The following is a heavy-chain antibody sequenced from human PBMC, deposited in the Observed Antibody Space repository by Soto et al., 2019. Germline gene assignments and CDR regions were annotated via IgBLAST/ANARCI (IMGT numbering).Heavy chain of an antibody. V-gene: IGHV6-1*01. J-gene: IGHJ6*02. CDR2: TYYRSRWYS. Sequence: SQTLSLTCVCSGDTVSSNSVAWNWARQSPSRGLEWLGRTYYRSRWYSDYAVSVRSRIDINADTSKNQVSLQLNSVTPEDTAVYYCARSEEDSDYYYYGMDVWGQGTTVTVSS. CDR1: GDTVSSNSVA. D-gene: IGHD2-15*01. CDR3: ARSEEDSDYYYYGMDV.